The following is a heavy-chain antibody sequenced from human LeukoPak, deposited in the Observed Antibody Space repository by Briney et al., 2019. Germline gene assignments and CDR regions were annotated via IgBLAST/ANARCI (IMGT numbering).Heavy chain of an antibody. Sequence: GGSLRLSCAASGFTFDDFAMHWVRQVPGKGLEWDSGISWDGTTIAYTDSVKGRFTISRDNAKNSLYLQMNSLRPEDTALYYCAKEIIGSRPTYYYGLDVWGRGTTVTVSS. CDR3: AKEIIGSRPTYYYGLDV. CDR2: ISWDGTTI. J-gene: IGHJ6*02. D-gene: IGHD6-13*01. V-gene: IGHV3-9*01. CDR1: GFTFDDFA.